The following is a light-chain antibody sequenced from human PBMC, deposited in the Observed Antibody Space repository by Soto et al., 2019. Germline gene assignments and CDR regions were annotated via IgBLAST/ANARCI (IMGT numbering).Light chain of an antibody. J-gene: IGLJ1*01. CDR1: TTDVGSYNL. Sequence: QSALTQPASVSGSPGQSITISCTGTTTDVGSYNLVSWYQQHPGRAPKLMIYEVSRRPSGVSNRFSGSKSGNMASLTISGLQAEDEADYYCCSWAGSNTFYFFGTGTKLTVL. CDR2: EVS. V-gene: IGLV2-23*02. CDR3: CSWAGSNTFYF.